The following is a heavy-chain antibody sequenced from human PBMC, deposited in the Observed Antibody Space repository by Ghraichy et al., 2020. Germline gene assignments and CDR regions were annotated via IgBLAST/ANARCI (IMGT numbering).Heavy chain of an antibody. CDR2: ISYDGSNK. CDR3: AKVGGYCSSTSCYSEGWDNWFDP. Sequence: LRLSCAASGFTFSSYGMHWVRQAPGKGLEWVAVISYDGSNKYYADSVKGRFTISRDNSKNTLYLQMNSLRAEDTAVYYCAKVGGYCSSTSCYSEGWDNWFDPWGQGTLVTVSS. CDR1: GFTFSSYG. D-gene: IGHD2-2*01. V-gene: IGHV3-30*18. J-gene: IGHJ5*02.